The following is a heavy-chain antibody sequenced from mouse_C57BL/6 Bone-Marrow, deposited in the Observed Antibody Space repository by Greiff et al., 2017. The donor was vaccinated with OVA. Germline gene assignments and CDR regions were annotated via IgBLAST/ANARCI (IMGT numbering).Heavy chain of an antibody. CDR2: IDPENGDT. CDR1: GFNIKDDY. J-gene: IGHJ3*01. V-gene: IGHV14-4*01. Sequence: EVQLVESGAELVRPGASVKLSCTASGFNIKDDYMHWVKQRPEQGLEWIGWIDPENGDTEYASKFQGKATITADTSSNTAYLQLSSLTSEDTAVYYCTTLYYYGSPAWFAYWGQGTLVTVSA. D-gene: IGHD1-1*01. CDR3: TTLYYYGSPAWFAY.